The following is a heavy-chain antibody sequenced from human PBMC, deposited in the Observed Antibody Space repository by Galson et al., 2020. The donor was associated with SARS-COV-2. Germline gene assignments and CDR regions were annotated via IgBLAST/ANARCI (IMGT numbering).Heavy chain of an antibody. CDR1: GYTFTGYW. CDR3: ARGDYRTSSSDY. J-gene: IGHJ4*02. CDR2: IYPSDSDT. V-gene: IGHV5-51*01. Sequence: GESLKISCEGSGYTFTGYWIGWVRQMPRRGLEWMGIIYPSDSDTRYSPSFQGQVTISADKYISTAYLEWSSLKASDSAMYYCARGDYRTSSSDYWGQGTLVTVSS. D-gene: IGHD6-6*01.